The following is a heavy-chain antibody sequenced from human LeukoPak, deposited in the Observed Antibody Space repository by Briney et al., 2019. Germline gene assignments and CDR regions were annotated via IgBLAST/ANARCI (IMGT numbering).Heavy chain of an antibody. Sequence: SQTLSLTCAISGDSVSSNNGAWNWIRQSPSRGLEWLGRTYYRSKWYNDYAASIQGRLTINPDTSKNQFSLQLYSVTPEDTAVYYCARDVGTTGWHTFDYWGQGTLVTVSS. D-gene: IGHD6-19*01. CDR3: ARDVGTTGWHTFDY. CDR2: TYYRSKWYN. V-gene: IGHV6-1*01. J-gene: IGHJ4*02. CDR1: GDSVSSNNGA.